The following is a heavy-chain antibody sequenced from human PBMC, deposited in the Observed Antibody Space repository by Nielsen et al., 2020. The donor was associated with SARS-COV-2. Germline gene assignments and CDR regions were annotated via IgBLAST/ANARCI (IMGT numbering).Heavy chain of an antibody. CDR2: IYYSGSV. Sequence: SETLSLTCTVSGGSLSSRNYYWGWIRQPPGKGLEWIGTIYYSGSVSYNLSLRSRVTISVDTSKKHFSLKLTSVTAADTAVYFCARGDIAVVPAAMFRGDDAFDIWGQGTMVRVSS. CDR1: GGSLSSRNYY. J-gene: IGHJ3*02. V-gene: IGHV4-39*02. CDR3: ARGDIAVVPAAMFRGDDAFDI. D-gene: IGHD2-2*01.